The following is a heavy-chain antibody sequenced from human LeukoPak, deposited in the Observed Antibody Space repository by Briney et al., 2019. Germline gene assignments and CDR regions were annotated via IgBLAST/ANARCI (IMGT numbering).Heavy chain of an antibody. Sequence: GGSLRLSCVASGFTFSSYWMTWVRQAPGKGLEWVANIKTDGSQIYYVDSVKGRFTISRDNSKNTLYLQMNSLRAEDTAVYYCAKDLMRYYDILTGYYSAVGPFDYWGQGTLVTVSS. D-gene: IGHD3-9*01. CDR1: GFTFSSYW. J-gene: IGHJ4*02. CDR3: AKDLMRYYDILTGYYSAVGPFDY. V-gene: IGHV3-7*01. CDR2: IKTDGSQI.